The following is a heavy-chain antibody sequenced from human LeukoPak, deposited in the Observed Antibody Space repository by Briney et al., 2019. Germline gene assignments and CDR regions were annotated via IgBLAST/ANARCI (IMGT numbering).Heavy chain of an antibody. CDR3: AKNGRRIHLWSSDY. D-gene: IGHD5-18*01. CDR1: GFTFSNYV. Sequence: GGSLRLSCAASGFTFSNYVMNWVRQAAGKGLEWVSTISDSVVNTYYADSVKGRLTISRDNSKNTLHLQMNSLRAEDTAVYYCAKNGRRIHLWSSDYWGQGTLVTVSS. CDR2: ISDSVVNT. J-gene: IGHJ4*02. V-gene: IGHV3-23*01.